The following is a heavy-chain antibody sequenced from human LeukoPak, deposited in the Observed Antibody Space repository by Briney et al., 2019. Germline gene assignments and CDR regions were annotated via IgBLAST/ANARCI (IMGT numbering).Heavy chain of an antibody. D-gene: IGHD5-24*01. J-gene: IGHJ4*02. Sequence: PGGSLRLSCAASGFTFSSYAMSWVRQAPGKGLEWVSAISGSGGSTYYADSVKGRFTISRDNSKNTLYLQMNSLRAEDTAVYCCAKRQMATKTFDYWGQGTLVTVSS. CDR1: GFTFSSYA. CDR3: AKRQMATKTFDY. V-gene: IGHV3-23*01. CDR2: ISGSGGST.